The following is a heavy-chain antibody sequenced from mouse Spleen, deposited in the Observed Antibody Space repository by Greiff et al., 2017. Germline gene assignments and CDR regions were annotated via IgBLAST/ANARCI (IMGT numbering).Heavy chain of an antibody. V-gene: IGHV14-4*01. D-gene: IGHD1-1*01. CDR2: IDPENGDT. Sequence: DVKLQESGAELVRPGASVKLSCTASGFNIKDDYMHWVKQRPEQGLEWIGWIDPENGDTEYASKFQGKATITADTSSNTAYLQLSSLTSEDTAVYYCTTFTTVVATDYWGQGTTLTVSS. CDR1: GFNIKDDY. J-gene: IGHJ2*01. CDR3: TTFTTVVATDY.